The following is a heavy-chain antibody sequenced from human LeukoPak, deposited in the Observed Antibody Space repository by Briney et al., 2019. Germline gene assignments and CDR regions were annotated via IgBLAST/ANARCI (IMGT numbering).Heavy chain of an antibody. CDR1: GGSFSGYY. CDR2: INHSGST. V-gene: IGHV4-34*01. D-gene: IGHD1-26*01. J-gene: IGHJ5*02. CDR3: ARGGSYYGPYNWFDP. Sequence: SETLSLTCAVNGGSFSGYYWSWIRQPPGKGLEWIGEINHSGSTNYNPSLKSRVTISVDTSKNQFSLKLSSVTAADTAVYYCARGGSYYGPYNWFDPWGQGTLGTVSS.